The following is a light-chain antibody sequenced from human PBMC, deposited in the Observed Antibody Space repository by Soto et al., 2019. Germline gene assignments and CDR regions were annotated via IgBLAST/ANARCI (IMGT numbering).Light chain of an antibody. J-gene: IGLJ3*02. CDR1: SSNIGAGYD. Sequence: QSVLTQPPSVSGAPGQRVTISCTGSSSNIGAGYDVHWYQQLPGTAPKLLIYGNSNRPSGVPDRFSGSKSGTSASLAITGLQAEGEADCYCQSYDSSLSGSVFGGGTKLTVL. CDR2: GNS. CDR3: QSYDSSLSGSV. V-gene: IGLV1-40*01.